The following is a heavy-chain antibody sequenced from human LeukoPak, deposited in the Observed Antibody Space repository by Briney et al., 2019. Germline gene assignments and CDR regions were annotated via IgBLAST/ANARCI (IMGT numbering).Heavy chain of an antibody. CDR2: INPNSGGT. V-gene: IGHV1-2*06. D-gene: IGHD5-24*01. Sequence: ASVKVSFKASGYTFTGYYMNWVRQAPGQGLEWMGLINPNSGGTNYAQKFQGRVTMTRDTSISTAYMELSRLRSDDTAVYYCARVGDGLNDAFDIWGPGTMVTVSS. J-gene: IGHJ3*02. CDR1: GYTFTGYY. CDR3: ARVGDGLNDAFDI.